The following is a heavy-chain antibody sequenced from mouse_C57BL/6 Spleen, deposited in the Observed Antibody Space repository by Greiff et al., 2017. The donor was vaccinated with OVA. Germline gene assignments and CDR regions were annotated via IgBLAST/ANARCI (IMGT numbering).Heavy chain of an antibody. CDR3: TFSTGTAWFAY. Sequence: EVQLVESGGGLVQPGGSMKLSCVASGFTFSNYWMNWVRQSPEKGLEWVAQIRLKSDNYATHYAESVKGRFTISRDDSKSSVYLQMNNLRAEDTGIYYCTFSTGTAWFAYWGQGTLVTVSA. CDR2: IRLKSDNYAT. V-gene: IGHV6-3*01. D-gene: IGHD4-1*02. CDR1: GFTFSNYW. J-gene: IGHJ3*01.